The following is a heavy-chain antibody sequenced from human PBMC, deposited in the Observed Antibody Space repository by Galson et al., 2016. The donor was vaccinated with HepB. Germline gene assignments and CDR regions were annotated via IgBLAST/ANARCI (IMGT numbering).Heavy chain of an antibody. CDR3: AQGSYGAKAINQYYFDY. CDR1: GYTFTSYD. Sequence: SVKVSCKASGYTFTSYDINWVRQATGQGLEWMGAVIPIFETANYPQKFQGRVSITADKSTSTAYMELTRLRSEDTAMYFCAQGSYGAKAINQYYFDYWGHGTLVTVSS. CDR2: VIPIFETA. V-gene: IGHV1-69*06. J-gene: IGHJ4*01. D-gene: IGHD1-26*01.